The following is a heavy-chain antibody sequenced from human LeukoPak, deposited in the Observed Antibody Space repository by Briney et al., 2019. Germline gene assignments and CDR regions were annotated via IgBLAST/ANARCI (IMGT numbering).Heavy chain of an antibody. Sequence: KPSETLSLTCTVSGGSISSSSYYWGWIRQPPGKGLEWIGSIYYSGSTYYNPSLKSRVTISVDTSKNQFSLKLSSVTAADTAVYYCARQDVDTAMGPLDYWGQGTLVTVSS. V-gene: IGHV4-39*01. J-gene: IGHJ4*02. CDR1: GGSISSSSYY. CDR3: ARQDVDTAMGPLDY. D-gene: IGHD5-18*01. CDR2: IYYSGST.